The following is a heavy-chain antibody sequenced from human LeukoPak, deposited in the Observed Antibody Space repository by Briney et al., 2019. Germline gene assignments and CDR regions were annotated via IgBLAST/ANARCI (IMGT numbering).Heavy chain of an antibody. CDR1: GGSFSGYY. V-gene: IGHV4-34*01. CDR2: INHSGST. Sequence: SETLSLTCAVSGGSFSGYYWSWIRQPPGKGLEWIGEINHSGSTNYNPSLKSRVTISVDTSKNQFSLKLSSVTAADTAVYYCASTYCSSTSCSTDYMDVWGKGTTVTVSS. CDR3: ASTYCSSTSCSTDYMDV. D-gene: IGHD2-2*01. J-gene: IGHJ6*03.